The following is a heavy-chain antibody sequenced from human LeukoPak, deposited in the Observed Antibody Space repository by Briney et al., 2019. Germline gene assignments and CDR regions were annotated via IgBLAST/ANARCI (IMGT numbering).Heavy chain of an antibody. V-gene: IGHV4-39*07. Sequence: SETLSLTCTVSGGSISSSSYYWGWIRQPPGKGLEWIGSIYYSGSTYYNPSLKSRVTISVDTSKNQFSLKLSSVTAADTAVYYCARDGLVATSWGQGTLVTVSS. CDR3: ARDGLVATS. J-gene: IGHJ5*02. CDR2: IYYSGST. CDR1: GGSISSSSYY. D-gene: IGHD5-12*01.